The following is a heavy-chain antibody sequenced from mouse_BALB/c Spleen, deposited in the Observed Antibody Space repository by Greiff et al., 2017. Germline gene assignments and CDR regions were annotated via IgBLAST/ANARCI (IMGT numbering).Heavy chain of an antibody. CDR3: ARGEYGNYGMSMDY. CDR1: GYTFTSYW. V-gene: IGHV1S81*02. J-gene: IGHJ4*01. D-gene: IGHD2-10*02. Sequence: QVQLQQPGAELVKPGASVKLSCKASGYTFTSYWMHWVKQRPGQGLEWIGEINPSNGRTNYNEKFKSKATLTVDKSSSTAYMQLSSLTSEDSAVYYCARGEYGNYGMSMDYWGQGTSVTVSS. CDR2: INPSNGRT.